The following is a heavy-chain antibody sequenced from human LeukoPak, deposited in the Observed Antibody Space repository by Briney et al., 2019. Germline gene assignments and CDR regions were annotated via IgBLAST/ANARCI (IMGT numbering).Heavy chain of an antibody. CDR3: TTDRPSGQTYYDFWSGYYTGTFDY. CDR1: GFTFSNAW. CDR2: IKSKTDGGTT. V-gene: IGHV3-15*01. D-gene: IGHD3-3*01. Sequence: GGSLRLSCAASGFTFSNAWMSWVRQAPGKGLEWVGRIKSKTDGGTTDYAAPVKGRFTISRDDSKNTLYLQMNSLKTEDTAVYYCTTDRPSGQTYYDFWSGYYTGTFDYWGQGTLVTVSS. J-gene: IGHJ4*02.